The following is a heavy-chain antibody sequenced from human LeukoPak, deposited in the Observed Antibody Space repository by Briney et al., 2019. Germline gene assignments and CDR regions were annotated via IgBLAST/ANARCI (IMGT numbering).Heavy chain of an antibody. V-gene: IGHV4-34*01. CDR1: GGSFSGYY. Sequence: SETLSLTCAVYGGSFSGYYWSWIRQPPGKGLEWIGEINHSGSTNYNPSLKSRVTISVDTSKNQFSLKLSSVTAADTAVYYCARNGDYSYGYHWGQGTLVTVSS. J-gene: IGHJ5*02. D-gene: IGHD5-18*01. CDR2: INHSGST. CDR3: ARNGDYSYGYH.